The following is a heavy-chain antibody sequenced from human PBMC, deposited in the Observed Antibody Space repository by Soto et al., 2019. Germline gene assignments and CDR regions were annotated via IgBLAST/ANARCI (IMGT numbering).Heavy chain of an antibody. CDR1: GGSISSGDYY. CDR3: ARIPVDTSMIYWLDP. CDR2: IYYSGNT. J-gene: IGHJ5*02. D-gene: IGHD5-18*01. V-gene: IGHV4-61*08. Sequence: SETLSLTCTVSGGSISSGDYYWSWIRQPPGKGLEWIGYIYYSGNTNYNPSLKSRVIISVDTSKNLFSLKLTSVTAADTAVYYCARIPVDTSMIYWLDPWGQGTLVTVSS.